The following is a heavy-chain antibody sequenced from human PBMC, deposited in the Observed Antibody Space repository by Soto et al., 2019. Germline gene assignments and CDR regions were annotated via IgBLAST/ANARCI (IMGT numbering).Heavy chain of an antibody. V-gene: IGHV4-34*01. Sequence: SETLSLTCTVQGGSFPGYYWTWIRQPPGKGLEWIGEISHGGSTSYSTSLKSRLTISQDTSKNHFSLTLTSLTAADTGVYYCAVLIGGSNYFYFWGQGALVTVSS. CDR3: AVLIGGSNYFYF. CDR2: ISHGGST. D-gene: IGHD3-16*01. J-gene: IGHJ4*02. CDR1: GGSFPGYY.